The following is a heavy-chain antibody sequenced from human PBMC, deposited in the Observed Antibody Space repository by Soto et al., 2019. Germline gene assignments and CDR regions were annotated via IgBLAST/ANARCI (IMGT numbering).Heavy chain of an antibody. J-gene: IGHJ5*02. D-gene: IGHD3-10*02. CDR2: VEYGGST. V-gene: IGHV4-39*01. Sequence: SETLSLTCTVSGGSIISSNFYWGWIRQPPGKGLEWIGSVEYGGSTYDNPSLKSRVTFSADTSKNQFSLKLTSVTAADTAVYYCARHVRGAVTMNWFDPWGHGTLATVSS. CDR1: GGSIISSNFY. CDR3: ARHVRGAVTMNWFDP.